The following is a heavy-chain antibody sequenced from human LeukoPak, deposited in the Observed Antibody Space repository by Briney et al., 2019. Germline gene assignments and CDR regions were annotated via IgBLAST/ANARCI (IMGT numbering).Heavy chain of an antibody. J-gene: IGHJ3*02. CDR1: VYTFPSYG. Sequence: ASVKVSCKPSVYTFPSYGIRWVQQAPGQGLEWMGWISAYNGNTNYAQKLQGRVTMTTDTSTSTAYMELRSLRSDDTAVYYCATPIVGATDAFDIWGQGTMVTVSS. D-gene: IGHD1-26*01. V-gene: IGHV1-18*01. CDR2: ISAYNGNT. CDR3: ATPIVGATDAFDI.